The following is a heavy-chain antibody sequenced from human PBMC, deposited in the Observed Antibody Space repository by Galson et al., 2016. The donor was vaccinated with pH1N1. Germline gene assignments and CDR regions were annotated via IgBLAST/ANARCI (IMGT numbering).Heavy chain of an antibody. Sequence: SVKVSCKASGYTFTSYYMHWVRQAPGQGLEWMGWINPNSGGTKYAQKFQGRVTMIRDASTTTGYMELSRLTSDDTAVYYCAKDRNNYDSSGYYTYYYYGLDVWGQGTTVIVSS. CDR3: AKDRNNYDSSGYYTYYYYGLDV. CDR2: INPNSGGT. J-gene: IGHJ6*02. CDR1: GYTFTSYY. D-gene: IGHD3-22*01. V-gene: IGHV1-2*02.